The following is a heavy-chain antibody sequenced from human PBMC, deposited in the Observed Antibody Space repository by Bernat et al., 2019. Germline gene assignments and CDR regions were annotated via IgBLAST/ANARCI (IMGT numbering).Heavy chain of an antibody. J-gene: IGHJ6*03. V-gene: IGHV3-30*01. D-gene: IGHD3-10*01. CDR2: ISYDGSNK. Sequence: QVQLVESGGGVVQPGRSLRLSCAASGFTFSSYAMHWVRQAPGKGLEWVAVISYDGSNKYYADSVKGRFTISRDNSKNTLYLQMNSLRAEDTAVYYCAREPNGSEGYYYYYMDVWGKGTTVTVSS. CDR1: GFTFSSYA. CDR3: AREPNGSEGYYYYYMDV.